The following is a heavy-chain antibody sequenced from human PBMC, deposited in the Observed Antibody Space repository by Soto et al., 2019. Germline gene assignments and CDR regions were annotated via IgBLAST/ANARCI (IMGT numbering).Heavy chain of an antibody. Sequence: ASVKVSSKASGYTFTSYDINWVRQAPGQGLEWMGWMNPNSGNTGYAQKFQGRVTMTRNTSISTAYMELSSLRSEDTAVYYCARGLWFGELFFYMDVWGKGTTVTVSS. D-gene: IGHD3-10*01. CDR1: GYTFTSYD. V-gene: IGHV1-8*01. J-gene: IGHJ6*03. CDR2: MNPNSGNT. CDR3: ARGLWFGELFFYMDV.